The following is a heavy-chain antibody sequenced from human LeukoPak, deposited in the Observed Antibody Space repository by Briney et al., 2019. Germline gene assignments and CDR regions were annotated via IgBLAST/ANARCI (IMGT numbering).Heavy chain of an antibody. Sequence: GGSLRLSCAASGFTFSSYSMNWVRQAPGKGLEWVSSISSGSSYIYYADSVKGRFTISRDNAKNSLYLQMNSLRAEDTAVYYCARGFSGGIATPPKEAYYFDYWGQGTLVTVSS. D-gene: IGHD2-21*01. J-gene: IGHJ4*02. CDR3: ARGFSGGIATPPKEAYYFDY. CDR1: GFTFSSYS. V-gene: IGHV3-21*01. CDR2: ISSGSSYI.